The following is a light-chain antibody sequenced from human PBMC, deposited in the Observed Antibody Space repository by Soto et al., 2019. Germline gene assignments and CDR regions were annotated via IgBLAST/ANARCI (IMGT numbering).Light chain of an antibody. CDR1: QSVSSSQ. J-gene: IGKJ4*01. CDR2: AAS. CDR3: QQYASAPHT. V-gene: IGKV3-20*01. Sequence: EVVLAQSPGTLSLSPGERATLSCRASQSVSSSQLAWFQQKPGQAPRLLIYAASWRAAGIPDRFSGSGSGTYFTLTISRLEPADFAVYYCQQYASAPHTFGGGTKVEIK.